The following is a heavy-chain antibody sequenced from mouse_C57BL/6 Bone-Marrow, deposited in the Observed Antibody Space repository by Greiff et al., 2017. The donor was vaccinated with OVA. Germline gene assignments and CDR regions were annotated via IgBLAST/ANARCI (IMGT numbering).Heavy chain of an antibody. D-gene: IGHD1-1*01. CDR2: IYPRSGNT. Sequence: QVQLKESGAELARPGASVKLSCKASGYTFTSYGISWVKQRTGQGLEWIGEIYPRSGNTYYNEKFKGKATLTADKSSSTAYMELRSLTSEDSAVYFCARETDYGSSFHCDYWGQGTTLTVSS. CDR1: GYTFTSYG. J-gene: IGHJ2*01. CDR3: ARETDYGSSFHCDY. V-gene: IGHV1-81*01.